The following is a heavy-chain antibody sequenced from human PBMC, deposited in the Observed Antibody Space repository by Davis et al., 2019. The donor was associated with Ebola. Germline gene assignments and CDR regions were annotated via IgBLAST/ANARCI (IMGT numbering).Heavy chain of an antibody. V-gene: IGHV4-39*07. Sequence: SETLSLTCTVSGGSISSSSYYWGWIRHPPGKGLEWIGEINHSGSTNYNPSLKSRVTISVDTSKNQFSLKLSSVTAADTAVYYCAREPFVNSGYGYGMDVWGQGTTVTVSS. CDR2: INHSGST. J-gene: IGHJ6*02. CDR3: AREPFVNSGYGYGMDV. D-gene: IGHD5-12*01. CDR1: GGSISSSSYY.